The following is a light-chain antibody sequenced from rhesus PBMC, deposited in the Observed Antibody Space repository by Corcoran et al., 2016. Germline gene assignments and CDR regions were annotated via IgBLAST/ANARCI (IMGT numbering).Light chain of an antibody. CDR1: QGISSW. J-gene: IGKJ3*01. V-gene: IGKV1-22*01. Sequence: DIQMTQSPSSLSASVGDTVTITCRASQGISSWLAWYQQKPGKAPKLLIYKASSLQSGVPSRFSGTGYGTDFTLTISSLQSEDFAPYYCQQYSSRPFTFGPGTKLDIK. CDR2: KAS. CDR3: QQYSSRPFT.